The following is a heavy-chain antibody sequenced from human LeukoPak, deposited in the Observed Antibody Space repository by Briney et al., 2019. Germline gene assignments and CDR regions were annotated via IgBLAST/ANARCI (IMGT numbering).Heavy chain of an antibody. CDR3: AKDRGYGGNSYNWFDP. J-gene: IGHJ5*02. Sequence: GGSLRLSCAASGFTFSSYGMHWVRQAPGKGLEWVAVISYDGSNKYYADSVKGRFTISRDNSKNTLYLQMNSLRAEDTAVYYCAKDRGYGGNSYNWFDPWGQGTLVTVSS. V-gene: IGHV3-30*18. CDR1: GFTFSSYG. CDR2: ISYDGSNK. D-gene: IGHD4-23*01.